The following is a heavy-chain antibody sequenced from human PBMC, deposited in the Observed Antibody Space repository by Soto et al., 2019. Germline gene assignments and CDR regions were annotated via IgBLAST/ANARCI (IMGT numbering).Heavy chain of an antibody. Sequence: ASVNVSCKASGYTFTSYGISWVRQAPGQGLELMGWISAYNGNTNYAQKLQGRVTMTTXXXXXXAXMXLXXXXSDXTAVYYCARDRPPGLWGNTADYWGQGTLVTVSS. CDR3: ARDRPPGLWGNTADY. V-gene: IGHV1-18*01. CDR2: ISAYNGNT. J-gene: IGHJ4*02. D-gene: IGHD3-16*01. CDR1: GYTFTSYG.